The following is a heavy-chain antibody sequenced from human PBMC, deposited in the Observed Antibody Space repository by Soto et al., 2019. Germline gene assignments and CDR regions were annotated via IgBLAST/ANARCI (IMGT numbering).Heavy chain of an antibody. V-gene: IGHV4-59*01. D-gene: IGHD6-19*01. Sequence: SETLSLTCTVSGGSISSYYWSWIRQPPGKGLEWIGYIYYSGSTNYNPSLKSRVTISVDTSKNQFSLKLSSVTAADTAVYYCARGAEHRSSRWYEEYYYYGMDVWGQGTTVTVSS. J-gene: IGHJ6*02. CDR1: GGSISSYY. CDR2: IYYSGST. CDR3: ARGAEHRSSRWYEEYYYYGMDV.